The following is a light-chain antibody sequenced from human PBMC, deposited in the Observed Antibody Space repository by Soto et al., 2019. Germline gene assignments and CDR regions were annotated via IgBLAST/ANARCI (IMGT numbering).Light chain of an antibody. V-gene: IGLV2-8*01. J-gene: IGLJ1*01. Sequence: QSALTQPASVSGSPGQSITISCTGTRNDIGAYEFVSWYQHHPGKAPKLIIYEVVQRPSGVPDRFSGSKSGNTASLTVSGLQAADEADYYCKSYAGSNTYVFGTGTKV. CDR2: EVV. CDR1: RNDIGAYEF. CDR3: KSYAGSNTYV.